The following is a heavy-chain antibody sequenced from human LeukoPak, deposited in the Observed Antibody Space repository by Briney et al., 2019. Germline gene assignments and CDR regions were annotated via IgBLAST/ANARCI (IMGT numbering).Heavy chain of an antibody. CDR3: ARDAFLCSGGSCYFYYYYYGMDV. CDR1: GFTFSSYA. J-gene: IGHJ6*02. CDR2: ISYDGSNK. V-gene: IGHV3-30-3*01. D-gene: IGHD2-15*01. Sequence: GRSLRLSCAASGFTFSSYAMHWVRQAPGKGLEWVAVISYDGSNKYYADSVKGRFTISRDNSKNTLYLQMNSLRAEDTAVYYCARDAFLCSGGSCYFYYYYYGMDVWGQGTTVTVS.